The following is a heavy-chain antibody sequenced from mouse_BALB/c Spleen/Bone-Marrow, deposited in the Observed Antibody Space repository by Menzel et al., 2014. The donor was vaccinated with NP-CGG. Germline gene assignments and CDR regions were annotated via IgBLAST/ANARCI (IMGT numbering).Heavy chain of an antibody. CDR2: INPYNDGT. Sequence: VQLQQSGPELVKPGASVKMSCKASGYTFTSYVMHWVKQKPGQGLEWIGYINPYNDGTKYNEKFKGMATLTSDRSSSTAYMELSSLTSEYSAVYYCAKGGNYRYDFDYWGQGTTLTVSS. D-gene: IGHD2-14*01. V-gene: IGHV1-14*01. J-gene: IGHJ2*01. CDR1: GYTFTSYV. CDR3: AKGGNYRYDFDY.